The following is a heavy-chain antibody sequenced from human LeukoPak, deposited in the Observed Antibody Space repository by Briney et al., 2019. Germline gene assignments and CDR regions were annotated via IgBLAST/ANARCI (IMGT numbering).Heavy chain of an antibody. J-gene: IGHJ4*02. CDR3: ARARGVSTGYRPIDY. D-gene: IGHD3-22*01. V-gene: IGHV3-33*01. CDR2: IWYDGSNK. Sequence: GSLRLPCAASGFTFSTSGMHWVRQAPGKGLEWVAVIWYDGSNKHYAESVKGRFSISRDNSKSTLYLQMNSLRAEDTAVYYCARARGVSTGYRPIDYWGQGTLVTVSS. CDR1: GFTFSTSG.